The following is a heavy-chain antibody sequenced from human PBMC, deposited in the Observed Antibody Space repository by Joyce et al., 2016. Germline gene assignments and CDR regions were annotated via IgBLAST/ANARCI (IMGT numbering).Heavy chain of an antibody. J-gene: IGHJ4*02. CDR1: GFTFSSYS. Sequence: EVQLVESGGGLVQPGMSPRLSCAASGFTFSSYSMNWIGQGAGKGLKVVSYISSTGRTQSYADSVKGRFTSARDNGKNSLYLQMDRLTDADTAIYYCARDIYGDYSLDYWGQGTLVTVSS. CDR2: ISSTGRTQ. V-gene: IGHV3-48*02. D-gene: IGHD4-11*01. CDR3: ARDIYGDYSLDY.